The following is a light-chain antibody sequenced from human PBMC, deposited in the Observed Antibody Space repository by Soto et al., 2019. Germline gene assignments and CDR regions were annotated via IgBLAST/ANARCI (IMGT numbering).Light chain of an antibody. CDR2: DAS. V-gene: IGKV3D-20*01. J-gene: IGKJ5*01. Sequence: EIVLTQSPATLSLSPGESATLSCGASQSVSSSYLAWYQQKPGLAPRLLIYDASSRATGIPDRFSGSGSGTDFTLTISRLEPEEFAVYYCHHYGGSPITFGQGTRLEIK. CDR3: HHYGGSPIT. CDR1: QSVSSSY.